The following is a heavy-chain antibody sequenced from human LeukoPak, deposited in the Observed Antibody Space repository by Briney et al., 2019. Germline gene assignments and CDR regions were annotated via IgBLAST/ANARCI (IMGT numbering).Heavy chain of an antibody. D-gene: IGHD3-3*01. V-gene: IGHV1-2*02. CDR1: GYTFTGYY. CDR2: INPNSGGT. Sequence: ASVKVSCKASGYTFTGYYMHWVRQAPGQGLEWMGWINPNSGGTNYAQKFQGRVTMTRDTSISTAYMELSRLRSDDTAVYYCARGVGYYDFWSGYYSLNWFDPWGQGTLVTVSS. J-gene: IGHJ5*02. CDR3: ARGVGYYDFWSGYYSLNWFDP.